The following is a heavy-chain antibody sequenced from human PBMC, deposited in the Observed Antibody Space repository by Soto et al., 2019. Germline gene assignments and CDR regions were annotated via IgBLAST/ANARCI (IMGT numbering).Heavy chain of an antibody. CDR1: GYTFTSYY. Sequence: ASVKVSCKASGYTFTSYYMHWVRQAPGQGLEWMGIINPSGGSTSYAQKFQGRVTMTRDTSTSTVYMELSSLRSEDTAVYYCARDKVEIATIHYGMDVWGQRTTVTVSS. J-gene: IGHJ6*02. CDR3: ARDKVEIATIHYGMDV. CDR2: INPSGGST. D-gene: IGHD1-1*01. V-gene: IGHV1-46*03.